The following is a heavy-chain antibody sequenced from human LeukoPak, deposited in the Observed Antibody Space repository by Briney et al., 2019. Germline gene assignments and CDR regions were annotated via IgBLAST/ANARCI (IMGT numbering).Heavy chain of an antibody. CDR3: AKDQVRGSSSWYGAFDI. J-gene: IGHJ3*02. Sequence: HTGGSLRLSCTASGFTFSSYAMSWVRQAPGKGLEWVSAISGSGGSTYYADSVKGRFTISRDNSKNTLYLQMNSLRAEDTAVYYCAKDQVRGSSSWYGAFDIWGQGTMVTVSS. D-gene: IGHD6-13*01. V-gene: IGHV3-23*01. CDR1: GFTFSSYA. CDR2: ISGSGGST.